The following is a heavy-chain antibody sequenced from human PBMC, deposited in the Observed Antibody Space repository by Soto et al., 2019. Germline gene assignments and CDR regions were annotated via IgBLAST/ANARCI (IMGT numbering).Heavy chain of an antibody. V-gene: IGHV4-34*01. Sequence: QVQLQQWGAGLLKPSETLSLTCAVYGKSLSGYYWSWIRQPPGKALEWIGEINHSGNTNYNPSLTSRVTISVDTSKNQLFLNLSSVTAADTAMYYCARHHVRGRTIAGAAEFWGQGTLVTVSS. D-gene: IGHD1-26*01. J-gene: IGHJ4*02. CDR3: ARHHVRGRTIAGAAEF. CDR2: INHSGNT. CDR1: GKSLSGYY.